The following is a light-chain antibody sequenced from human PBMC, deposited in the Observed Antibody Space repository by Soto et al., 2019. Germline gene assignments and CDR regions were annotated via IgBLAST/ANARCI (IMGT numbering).Light chain of an antibody. J-gene: IGKJ5*01. CDR1: QSVSSY. CDR3: QQYGSSPIT. V-gene: IGKV3-20*01. Sequence: EIVLTQSPATLSLSPGERATLSCRASQSVSSYLAWYQQKPGQAPRLLIYGASRRATGIPDRVSGSGSGTDFTLTISRLEPEDFGVYFCQQYGSSPITFGQGTRLEI. CDR2: GAS.